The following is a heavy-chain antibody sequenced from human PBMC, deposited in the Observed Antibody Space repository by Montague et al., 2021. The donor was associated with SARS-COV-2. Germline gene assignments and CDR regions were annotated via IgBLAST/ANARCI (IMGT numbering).Heavy chain of an antibody. J-gene: IGHJ5*02. V-gene: IGHV4-4*07. D-gene: IGHD2-2*01. CDR3: ARDVGVPLAPPYSWFDP. Sequence: SETLSLTCSVSGGSISSYYWSWIRQPAGKGLEWIGRIYTSGSTNFNPSLKSRVTISVDTSKNQFSLKLSSVTAADTAVYYCARDVGVPLAPPYSWFDPRGQGTLVTVSS. CDR1: GGSISSYY. CDR2: IYTSGST.